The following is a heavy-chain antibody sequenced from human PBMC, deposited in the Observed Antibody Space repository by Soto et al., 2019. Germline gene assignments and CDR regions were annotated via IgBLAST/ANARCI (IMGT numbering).Heavy chain of an antibody. CDR1: GGSISSYY. J-gene: IGHJ3*02. Sequence: PSETLSLTCTVSGGSISSYYWSWVRQAPGKGLEWLSVIYSGGSTYYAESVKGRFTISRDNAKNSLYLQKNSLRAEDTVVYYCARWYYYDSSGYYQTTYAFDIWGQGTMVT. CDR2: IYSGGST. CDR3: ARWYYYDSSGYYQTTYAFDI. D-gene: IGHD3-22*01. V-gene: IGHV3-53*01.